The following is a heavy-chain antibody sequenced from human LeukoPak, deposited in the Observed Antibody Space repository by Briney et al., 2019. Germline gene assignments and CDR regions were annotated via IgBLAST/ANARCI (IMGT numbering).Heavy chain of an antibody. CDR2: IYTSGST. V-gene: IGHV4-61*02. CDR1: GGSISSGSYY. CDR3: ARGWGSSGWY. Sequence: SETLSLTCTVSGGSISSGSYYWSWIRQPAGKGLEWIGRIYTSGSTNYNPSLKSRVTISVDTSKNQFSLKLSSVTAADTAVYYCARGWGSSGWY. D-gene: IGHD6-19*01. J-gene: IGHJ2*01.